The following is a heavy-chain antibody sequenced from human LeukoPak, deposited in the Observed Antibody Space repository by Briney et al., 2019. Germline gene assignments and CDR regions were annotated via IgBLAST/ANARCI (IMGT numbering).Heavy chain of an antibody. Sequence: GGSLRLSCEASGFTFSNYGMHWVRQAPGKGLEWVSRINYDGNNKIYSDSVKDRFTISRDNSKNTLFLQMNSLRAEDSAVYYGAKSAQDYYGSGSYYYPYYDYFIDVWGKGTTVTVSS. V-gene: IGHV3-30*02. CDR2: INYDGNNK. CDR3: AKSAQDYYGSGSYYYPYYDYFIDV. J-gene: IGHJ6*03. D-gene: IGHD3-10*01. CDR1: GFTFSNYG.